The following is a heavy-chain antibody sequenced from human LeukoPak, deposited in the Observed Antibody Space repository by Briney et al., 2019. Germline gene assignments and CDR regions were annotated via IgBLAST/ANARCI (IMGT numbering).Heavy chain of an antibody. CDR1: GFTFSSYS. CDR3: ARDRPVAGGNYFDY. J-gene: IGHJ4*02. D-gene: IGHD6-19*01. Sequence: GGSLRLSCAASGFTFSSYSMNWVRQAPGKGLEWVSSISSSSSYIYYADSVKGRFTISRDNAKNSLYLQMNSLRAEDTAVYYCARDRPVAGGNYFDYWGQGTLVTVSS. CDR2: ISSSSSYI. V-gene: IGHV3-21*01.